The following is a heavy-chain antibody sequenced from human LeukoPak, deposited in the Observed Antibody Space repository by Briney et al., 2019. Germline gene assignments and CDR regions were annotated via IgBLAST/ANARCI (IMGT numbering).Heavy chain of an antibody. J-gene: IGHJ3*02. V-gene: IGHV4-38-2*02. CDR2: IYHSGST. CDR3: AKIWSNFYKAFDI. CDR1: GYSISSGYY. D-gene: IGHD3-3*01. Sequence: SETLSLTSTVSGYSISSGYYWGWIRQPPGKGLEWIGSIYHSGSTYYNPSLKSRVTISVDTSKNQFSLKLSSVTAADTAVYFCAKIWSNFYKAFDIWGQGTMVTVSS.